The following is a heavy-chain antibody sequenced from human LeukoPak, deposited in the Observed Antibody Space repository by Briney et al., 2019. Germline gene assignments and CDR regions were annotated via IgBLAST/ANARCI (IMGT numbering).Heavy chain of an antibody. CDR1: GFTFSTYA. CDR3: TRDLTDHYSIDY. V-gene: IGHV3-30*04. D-gene: IGHD3-10*01. J-gene: IGHJ4*02. Sequence: GGSLRLSCAASGFTFSTYAIHWVRQAPGKGLEWVAFVSNNGRNKDYADSVKGRFTISRDNSKNTLYLQVNSLRPDDTAVYYCTRDLTDHYSIDYWGQGTLVTVSS. CDR2: VSNNGRNK.